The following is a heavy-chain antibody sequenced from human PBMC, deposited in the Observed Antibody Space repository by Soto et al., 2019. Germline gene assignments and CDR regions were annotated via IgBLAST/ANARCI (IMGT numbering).Heavy chain of an antibody. CDR3: SRDPGFDY. J-gene: IGHJ4*02. V-gene: IGHV3-30-3*01. CDR2: ISYDGSNK. CDR1: GFTFSSYA. Sequence: QVQLVESGGGVVQPGRSLRLSCAASGFTFSSYAMHWVRQAPGKGLEWVAVISYDGSNKYYADSVKGRFTISRDNSKNTLYRQMNSLRAEDTAVYYCSRDPGFDYWSQGTLVTLSS.